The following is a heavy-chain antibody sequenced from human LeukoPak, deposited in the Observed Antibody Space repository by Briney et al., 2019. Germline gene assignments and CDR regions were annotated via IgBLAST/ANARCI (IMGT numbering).Heavy chain of an antibody. V-gene: IGHV1-8*01. CDR3: ARALSWTTQSYYYMDV. J-gene: IGHJ6*03. D-gene: IGHD3/OR15-3a*01. CDR2: MNPNSGNT. CDR1: GCTFTRYD. Sequence: ASVKVSCKASGCTFTRYDINWVRQATGQGLEWMGWMNPNSGNTGYAQKFQGRVTMTKNASITTAYMELSSLTSEDTAVYYCARALSWTTQSYYYMDVWGKGTTVTVSS.